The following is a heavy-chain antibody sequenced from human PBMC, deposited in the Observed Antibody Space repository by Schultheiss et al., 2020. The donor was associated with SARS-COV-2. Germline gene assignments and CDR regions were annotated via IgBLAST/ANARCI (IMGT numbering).Heavy chain of an antibody. D-gene: IGHD3-10*01. CDR1: GFTFSSYA. Sequence: GGSLRLSCAASGFTFSSYAMSWVRQAPGKGLEWVAVISYDGSNKYYADSVKGRFTISRDNAKNTLYLQMDSLRAEDTAVYYCARAGAANGMDVWGQGTTVTVSS. CDR2: ISYDGSNK. CDR3: ARAGAANGMDV. V-gene: IGHV3-30*04. J-gene: IGHJ6*02.